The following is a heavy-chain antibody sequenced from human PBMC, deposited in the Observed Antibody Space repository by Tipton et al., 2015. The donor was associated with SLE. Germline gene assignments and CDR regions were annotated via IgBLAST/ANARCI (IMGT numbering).Heavy chain of an antibody. CDR2: ISYDGSNK. V-gene: IGHV3-30*18. Sequence: SLRLSCAASGFTFSSYGMHWVRQAPGKGLEWVAIISYDGSNKYYADSVKGRFTISRDNSKNTVYLQMNSLRAEDTAVYYCANNIYGNGFDIWGQGTMVTVSS. D-gene: IGHD5-18*01. CDR1: GFTFSSYG. CDR3: ANNIYGNGFDI. J-gene: IGHJ3*02.